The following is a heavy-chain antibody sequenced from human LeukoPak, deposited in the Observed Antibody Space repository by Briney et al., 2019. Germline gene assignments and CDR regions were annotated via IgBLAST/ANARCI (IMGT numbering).Heavy chain of an antibody. CDR2: IFSNGDT. CDR1: EFTVSRNY. J-gene: IGHJ4*02. D-gene: IGHD5-24*01. CDR3: TRDQMNY. Sequence: GGSLRLSCTASEFTVSRNYMLWVRQAPGKGLEWVSLIFSNGDTHYADSVKGRFTISRDTSKNMVSLQMNSLRVEDTAMYYCTRDQMNYWGQGTLVTVSS. V-gene: IGHV3-53*01.